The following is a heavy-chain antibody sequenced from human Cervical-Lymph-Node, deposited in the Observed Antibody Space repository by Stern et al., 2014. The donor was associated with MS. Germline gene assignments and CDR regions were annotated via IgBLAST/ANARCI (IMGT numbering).Heavy chain of an antibody. CDR3: ATDYYDRRNH. Sequence: QLVESGAGLVNPGGSLRLSCSAPGISFSHVWMTWVRHAPGKGLEWVGRIKSYLDGGTTNYAVPVQDRFTISRDDSKAMMYLQMNSLKTDDTGVYYCATDYYDRRNHWGQGTLVTVSS. CDR1: GISFSHVW. CDR2: IKSYLDGGTT. D-gene: IGHD3-22*01. J-gene: IGHJ1*01. V-gene: IGHV3-15*01.